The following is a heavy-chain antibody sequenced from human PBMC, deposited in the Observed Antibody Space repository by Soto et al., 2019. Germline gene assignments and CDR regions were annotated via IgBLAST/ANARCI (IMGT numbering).Heavy chain of an antibody. CDR3: ARVTRVYYDSLAPAVFNI. CDR1: GYTFTSYA. D-gene: IGHD3-22*01. J-gene: IGHJ3*02. Sequence: ASVKVSCKASGYTFTSYAMHWVRQAPGQRLEWMGWINAGNGNTKYSQKFQGRVTITRDTSASTAYMELSSLRSEDTAVYYCARVTRVYYDSLAPAVFNIWGKGTMVTVS. CDR2: INAGNGNT. V-gene: IGHV1-3*01.